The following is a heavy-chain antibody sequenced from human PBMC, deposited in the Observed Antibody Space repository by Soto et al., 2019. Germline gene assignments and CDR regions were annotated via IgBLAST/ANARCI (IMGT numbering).Heavy chain of an antibody. CDR2: INEDGSEK. V-gene: IGHV3-7*01. D-gene: IGHD3-16*01. CDR3: ARQRNLGGG. CDR1: GFTFSSSW. J-gene: IGHJ4*02. Sequence: EVQLVESGGGLVQPGGSLRLSCAASGFTFSSSWLTWVRQAPGKGLEWMANINEDGSEKYYVDSVKGRFTISRDNARKSLYLQMNSLRVDDTAVYYCARQRNLGGGWGQGTLVTVSS.